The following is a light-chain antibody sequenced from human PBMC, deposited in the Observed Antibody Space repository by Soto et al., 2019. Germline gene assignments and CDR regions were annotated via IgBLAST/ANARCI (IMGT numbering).Light chain of an antibody. Sequence: DIPMTQSLSSLSASVGDSVTITCRASQSISNSLSWYQQKPGKAPKFLIYVASTLQRGVPSRFSGSGSGTDFTLTISSLQPEDFATYYCQQYNSYSPYTFGQGTKLEIK. CDR3: QQYNSYSPYT. J-gene: IGKJ2*01. CDR2: VAS. CDR1: QSISNS. V-gene: IGKV1-39*01.